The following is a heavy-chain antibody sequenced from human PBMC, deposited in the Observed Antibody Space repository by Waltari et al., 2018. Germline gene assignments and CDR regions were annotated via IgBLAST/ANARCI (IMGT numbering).Heavy chain of an antibody. V-gene: IGHV3-48*02. Sequence: EVQLVESGGGLVQLGGSLRLSCAASGFTFSSSSMNWVGQAPGKGLEWVSYVDSIGTTIYYADSVKGRFTISRDKAKNSLYLQMDSLRDEDTAVYYCASRGELVAGWYHWGQGALVTVSS. CDR2: VDSIGTTI. J-gene: IGHJ5*02. CDR1: GFTFSSSS. D-gene: IGHD6-19*01. CDR3: ASRGELVAGWYH.